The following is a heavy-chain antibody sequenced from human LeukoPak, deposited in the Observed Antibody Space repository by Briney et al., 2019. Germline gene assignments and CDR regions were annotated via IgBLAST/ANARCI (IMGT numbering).Heavy chain of an antibody. V-gene: IGHV3-7*03. Sequence: PGGSLRLSCAVSGFTFSGFWMSSSRQAPAKGLEWVASINSDGSEGYYADVVKGRFTISRDNAKNSLYLQINSLRAKDTAVYYCARSSYSSSSSVWGQGTMVTVSS. CDR3: ARSSYSSSSSV. D-gene: IGHD6-6*01. CDR1: GFTFSGFW. CDR2: INSDGSEG. J-gene: IGHJ3*01.